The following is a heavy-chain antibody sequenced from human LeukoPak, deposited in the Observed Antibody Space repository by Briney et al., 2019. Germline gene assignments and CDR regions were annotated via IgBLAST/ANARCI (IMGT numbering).Heavy chain of an antibody. CDR3: TGGFGHNWSPFEN. V-gene: IGHV3-74*01. Sequence: GGSLRLSCAAPGFTFRNYWKHWVRQAPGKGLVWVSRINGDGSDISYADSVKGRFTISRDNAKNTLSLQMNSLTDDDTALYYCTGGFGHNWSPFENWGQGRLVTVS. D-gene: IGHD1-1*01. CDR2: INGDGSDI. J-gene: IGHJ4*02. CDR1: GFTFRNYW.